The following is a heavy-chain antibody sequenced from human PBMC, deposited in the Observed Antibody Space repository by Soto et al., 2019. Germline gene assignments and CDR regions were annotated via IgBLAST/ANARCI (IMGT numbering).Heavy chain of an antibody. D-gene: IGHD3-3*01. Sequence: GGSLRLSCAASGFTFSSYAMHWVRQAPGKGLEWVAVISYDGSNKYYADSVKGRFTISRDNSKNTLYLQMNSLRAEDTAVYYCARDQDVLRFLEWIAKTTTYYFDYWGQGT. J-gene: IGHJ4*02. CDR3: ARDQDVLRFLEWIAKTTTYYFDY. CDR2: ISYDGSNK. CDR1: GFTFSSYA. V-gene: IGHV3-30-3*01.